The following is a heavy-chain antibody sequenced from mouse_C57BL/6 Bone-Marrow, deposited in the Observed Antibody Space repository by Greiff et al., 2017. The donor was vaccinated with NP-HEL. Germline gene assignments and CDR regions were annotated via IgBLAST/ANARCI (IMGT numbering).Heavy chain of an antibody. D-gene: IGHD2-4*01. J-gene: IGHJ3*01. CDR2: ISDGGSYT. CDR3: ARDEDYDAWFAY. Sequence: EVMLVESGGGLVKPGGSLKLSCAASGFTFSSYAMSWVRQTPEKRLEWVATISDGGSYTYYPDNVKGRFTISRDNAKNNLYLQMSHLKSEDTAVDYCARDEDYDAWFAYWGQGTLVTVSA. CDR1: GFTFSSYA. V-gene: IGHV5-4*01.